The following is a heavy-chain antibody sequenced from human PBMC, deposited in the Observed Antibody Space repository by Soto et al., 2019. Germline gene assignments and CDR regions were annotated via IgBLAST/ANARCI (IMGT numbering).Heavy chain of an antibody. CDR1: GFSFGSHG. Sequence: QVRLVESGGGVVQPGRSVRLSCAASGFSFGSHGMHWVRRTPGKGLEWVSVIWFDGSEKHYRDSVEGRFVVSRDNSKNMLYLKMNSLRVEDTAVYYCGINEKRGKFGADYWGQGNMVSVSS. CDR2: IWFDGSEK. D-gene: IGHD3-16*01. J-gene: IGHJ4*02. V-gene: IGHV3-33*01. CDR3: GINEKRGKFGADY.